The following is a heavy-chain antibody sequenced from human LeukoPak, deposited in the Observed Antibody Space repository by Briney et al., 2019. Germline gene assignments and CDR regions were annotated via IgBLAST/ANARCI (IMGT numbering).Heavy chain of an antibody. J-gene: IGHJ5*02. V-gene: IGHV1-18*01. D-gene: IGHD2-15*01. CDR1: GYTFTSYG. CDR3: ARDRVGALWFDP. CDR2: ISAYNGNT. Sequence: ASVKVSCKASGYTFTSYGISWVRQAPGQGLEWMGWISAYNGNTNYAQKLQGRVTMTRDTSTSTVYMELSSLRSEDTAVYYCARDRVGALWFDPWGQGTLVTVSS.